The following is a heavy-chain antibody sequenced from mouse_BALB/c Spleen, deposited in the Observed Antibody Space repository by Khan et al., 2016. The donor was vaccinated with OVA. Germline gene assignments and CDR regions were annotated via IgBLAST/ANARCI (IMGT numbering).Heavy chain of an antibody. CDR3: ARTGTRGYCDV. CDR1: GFNIKDTY. J-gene: IGHJ1*01. D-gene: IGHD4-1*01. Sequence: VQLQQSGAELVKPEASVKLSCTASGFNIKDTYMHWVKQRPEQGLEWIGRIDPANGNTKYDPKFQGKATITADTSSNTAYLQLSSLTSEDTAVYYCARTGTRGYCDVWGAGTTVTVSS. CDR2: IDPANGNT. V-gene: IGHV14-3*02.